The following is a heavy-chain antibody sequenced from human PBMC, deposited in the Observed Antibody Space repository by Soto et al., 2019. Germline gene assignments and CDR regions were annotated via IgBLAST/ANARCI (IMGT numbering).Heavy chain of an antibody. J-gene: IGHJ4*02. CDR2: INAGNGNT. CDR3: ARSIVVVTALDY. V-gene: IGHV1-3*05. Sequence: QVQLVQSGAEEKKPGASVKVSCKASGYTFTSYAMHWMRQAPGQRLEWMGWINAGNGNTKYSQKFQGRVTITRDTSASTAYMDLSSLRSEDTVVYYCARSIVVVTALDYWGQGTLVTVSS. CDR1: GYTFTSYA. D-gene: IGHD2-21*02.